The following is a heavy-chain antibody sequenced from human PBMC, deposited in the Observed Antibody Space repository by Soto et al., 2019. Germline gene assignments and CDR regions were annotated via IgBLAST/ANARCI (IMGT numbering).Heavy chain of an antibody. CDR3: ARRLSAFDV. Sequence: QVPLVQSGAEVRKPGASVKVSCKTSGYTFLNYAIHWVRQAPGQGLEWMGWVNPSNGNTKYSENFQVRLSLTRDTSANTTYMELRSLRSEDTAAYYCARRLSAFDVWGQGTMVTVSS. CDR2: VNPSNGNT. J-gene: IGHJ3*01. V-gene: IGHV1-3*01. CDR1: GYTFLNYA.